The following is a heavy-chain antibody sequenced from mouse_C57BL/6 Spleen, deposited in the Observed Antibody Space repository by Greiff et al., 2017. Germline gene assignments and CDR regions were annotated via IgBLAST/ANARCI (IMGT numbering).Heavy chain of an antibody. CDR1: GFTFSDYY. J-gene: IGHJ4*01. Sequence: EVHLVESGGGLVQPGGSLKLSCAASGFTFSDYYMYWVRQTPEKRLEWVAYISNGGGSTYYPDTVKGRFTISRDNAKNTLYLQMSRLKSEDTAMYYCARHGYDYVGRYAMDYWGQGTSVTVSS. CDR3: ARHGYDYVGRYAMDY. CDR2: ISNGGGST. V-gene: IGHV5-12*01. D-gene: IGHD2-4*01.